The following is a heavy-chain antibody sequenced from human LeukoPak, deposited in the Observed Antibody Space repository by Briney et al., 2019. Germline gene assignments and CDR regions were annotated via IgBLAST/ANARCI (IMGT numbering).Heavy chain of an antibody. CDR2: ISSSSSYI. CDR3: ARGPPGAGTWDS. J-gene: IGHJ4*02. Sequence: PGGSLRLSCAASGFTFSSYSMNWVRQAPGEGLEWVSSISSSSSYIYYADSVKGRFTISRDNAKNSLYLQMNSLRAEDTAVYYCARGPPGAGTWDSWGQGTLVTVSS. D-gene: IGHD6-19*01. V-gene: IGHV3-21*01. CDR1: GFTFSSYS.